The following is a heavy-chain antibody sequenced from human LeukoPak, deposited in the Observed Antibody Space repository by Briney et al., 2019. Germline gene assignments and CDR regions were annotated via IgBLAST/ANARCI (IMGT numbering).Heavy chain of an antibody. J-gene: IGHJ3*02. CDR2: ISGSGGST. CDR3: AKDLRDPDCGGDCYSAAFDI. V-gene: IGHV3-23*01. D-gene: IGHD2-21*02. Sequence: SWVRQAPGKGLEWVSAISGSGGSTYYADSVKGRFTISRDNSKNTLYLQMNSLRAEDTAVYYCAKDLRDPDCGGDCYSAAFDIWGQGTMVTVSS.